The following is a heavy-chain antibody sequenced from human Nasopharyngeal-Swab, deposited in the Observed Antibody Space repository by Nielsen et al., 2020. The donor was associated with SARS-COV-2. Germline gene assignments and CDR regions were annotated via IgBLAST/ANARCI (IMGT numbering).Heavy chain of an antibody. CDR3: AGDLDY. V-gene: IGHV3-30-3*01. CDR2: ISYDGSNK. J-gene: IGHJ4*02. CDR1: GFTFSSYA. Sequence: GESLKISCAASGFTFSSYAMHWVRQAPGKGLEWVAVISYDGSNKYYADSVKGRFTISRDNSKNTLYLQMNNLRAEDTAVYYCAGDLDYWGQGTLVTVSS.